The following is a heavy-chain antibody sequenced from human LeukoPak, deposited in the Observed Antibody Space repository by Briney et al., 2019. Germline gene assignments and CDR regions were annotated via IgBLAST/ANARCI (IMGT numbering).Heavy chain of an antibody. J-gene: IGHJ6*02. CDR1: GGSISSYY. D-gene: IGHD5-18*01. CDR3: ARVIRGSYGQARSLYGMDV. V-gene: IGHV4-4*07. CDR2: IYTSGSN. Sequence: KPSETLSLTCTVSGGSISSYYWSWIRQPAGKGLEWIGRIYTSGSNNYNPSLKSRVTMSVNTSKNQFSLKLSSVTAADTAVYYCARVIRGSYGQARSLYGMDVWGQGTTVTVSS.